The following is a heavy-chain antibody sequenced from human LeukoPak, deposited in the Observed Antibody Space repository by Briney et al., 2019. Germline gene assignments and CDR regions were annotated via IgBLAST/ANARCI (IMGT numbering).Heavy chain of an antibody. CDR1: GFTFSTYW. J-gene: IGHJ4*02. CDR3: ARGTEYISGWCPMDY. CDR2: ISSDGSNT. D-gene: IGHD6-19*01. Sequence: GGSLRLSCAASGFTFSTYWMHRVRQAPGKGLEWVSRISSDGSNTNYADSVKGRFTISRDNAKNTLYLQMNSLRGEDTAVYYCARGTEYISGWCPMDYWGQGTLVTVSS. V-gene: IGHV3-74*01.